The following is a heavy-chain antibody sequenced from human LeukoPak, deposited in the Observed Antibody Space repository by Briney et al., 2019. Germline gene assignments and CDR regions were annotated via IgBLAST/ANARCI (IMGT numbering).Heavy chain of an antibody. CDR2: IRYDGSNK. J-gene: IGHJ5*02. Sequence: GGSLRLSCAASGFTFSSYGMHWVRQAPGKGLEWVAVIRYDGSNKYYADSVKGRFTISRDNSKNTLYLQMNSLRAEDTAVYYCAREGGPYYDFWSGYIGWFDPWGQGTLVTVSS. V-gene: IGHV3-33*01. CDR1: GFTFSSYG. CDR3: AREGGPYYDFWSGYIGWFDP. D-gene: IGHD3-3*01.